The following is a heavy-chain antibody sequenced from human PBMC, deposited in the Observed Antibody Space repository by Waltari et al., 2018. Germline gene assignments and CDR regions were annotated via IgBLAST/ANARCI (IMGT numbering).Heavy chain of an antibody. CDR3: ARSYDFWSGYPLDY. J-gene: IGHJ4*02. CDR1: GDSINNYY. Sequence: QVQLQESGPGLVKPSETLSLTCAVSGDSINNYYWAWIRQPPGKELEWIGYIAYNGRTNYNPSLRSGVTISVDTSKTRFSLKLSSVTAADTAVYYCARSYDFWSGYPLDYWGQGTLVTVSS. CDR2: IAYNGRT. V-gene: IGHV4-59*01. D-gene: IGHD3-3*01.